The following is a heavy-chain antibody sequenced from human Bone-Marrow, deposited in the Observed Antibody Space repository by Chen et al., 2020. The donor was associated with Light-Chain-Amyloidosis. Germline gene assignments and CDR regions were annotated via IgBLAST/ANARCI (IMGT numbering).Heavy chain of an antibody. CDR1: GYTFTGYY. CDR3: ALGARDLGIVVVPAGFDP. J-gene: IGHJ5*02. Sequence: QVQLVQSGAEVKKPGASVKVSCKASGYTFTGYYMHWVRQAPGQGLEWMGWINPNSVGTNYAQKFQGRVTMTRDTSISTAYMELSRLRSDDTAVYYCALGARDLGIVVVPAGFDPWGQGTLVTVSS. D-gene: IGHD2-2*01. V-gene: IGHV1-2*02. CDR2: INPNSVGT.